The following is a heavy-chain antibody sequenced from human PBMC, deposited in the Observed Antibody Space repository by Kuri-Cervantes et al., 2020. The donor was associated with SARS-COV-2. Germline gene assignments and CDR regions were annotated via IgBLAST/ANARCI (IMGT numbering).Heavy chain of an antibody. CDR3: ARARRTGEDFTFWSGFYKRNHYYYYYMDV. D-gene: IGHD3-3*01. CDR1: GGSISSSSYY. V-gene: IGHV4-39*01. Sequence: GSLRLSCTVSGGSISSSSYYWGWIRQPPGKGLEWIGSIYYSGSTYYNPSLKSRVTISVDTSKNQFSLKLSSVTAADTAVYYCARARRTGEDFTFWSGFYKRNHYYYYYMDVWGKGTTVTVSS. J-gene: IGHJ6*03. CDR2: IYYSGST.